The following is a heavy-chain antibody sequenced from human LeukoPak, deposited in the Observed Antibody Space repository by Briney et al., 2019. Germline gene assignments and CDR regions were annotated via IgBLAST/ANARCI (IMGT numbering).Heavy chain of an antibody. Sequence: SETLSLTCTVSGGSISSYYWNWIRQPPGKGLEWIGYIYYSGSTNYNPSLKSRVTISVDTSKNQFSLKLSSVTAADTAVYYCARRPVVGPGAIDYWGQGNLVTVSS. J-gene: IGHJ4*02. CDR2: IYYSGST. CDR3: ARRPVVGPGAIDY. V-gene: IGHV4-59*08. CDR1: GGSISSYY. D-gene: IGHD2-2*01.